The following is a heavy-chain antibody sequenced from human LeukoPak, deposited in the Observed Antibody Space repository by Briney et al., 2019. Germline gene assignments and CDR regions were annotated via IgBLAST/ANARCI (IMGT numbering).Heavy chain of an antibody. CDR3: ARGGRTGYCSSTSCYTRRYDY. J-gene: IGHJ4*02. CDR1: GCTFTGYY. CDR2: INPNSGGT. D-gene: IGHD2-2*02. V-gene: IGHV1-2*02. Sequence: ASVKVSCKASGCTFTGYYMHWVRQAPGQGLEWMGWINPNSGGTNYAQKFQGRVTMTRDTSISTAYMELSRLRSDDTAVYYCARGGRTGYCSSTSCYTRRYDYWGQGTLVTVSS.